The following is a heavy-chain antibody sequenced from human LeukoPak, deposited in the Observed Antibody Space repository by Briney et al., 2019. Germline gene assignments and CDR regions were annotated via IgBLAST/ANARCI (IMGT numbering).Heavy chain of an antibody. Sequence: ASVKVSCKASGYTFTGYYMHWVRQAPGQGLEWMGWINPNSGGTKYAQKFQGRVTMTRDTSISTAYMELSRLRSDDTAVYYCARDDGSYYYYYYMDVWGKGTTVTVSS. D-gene: IGHD1-26*01. CDR1: GYTFTGYY. CDR2: INPNSGGT. J-gene: IGHJ6*03. V-gene: IGHV1-2*02. CDR3: ARDDGSYYYYYYMDV.